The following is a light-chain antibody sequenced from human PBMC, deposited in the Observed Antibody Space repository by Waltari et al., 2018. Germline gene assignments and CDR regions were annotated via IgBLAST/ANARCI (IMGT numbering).Light chain of an antibody. Sequence: EIVLTQSPGTASLSPGERVTLSCRASQSVGSSSLAWYQQKHGQAPRLVIYRASRRATGIPDRFSGSGSGTDFRLTISRLEPEDVAVYYCQQHGTLPATFGQGTKVEIK. CDR1: QSVGSSS. V-gene: IGKV3-20*01. J-gene: IGKJ1*01. CDR2: RAS. CDR3: QQHGTLPAT.